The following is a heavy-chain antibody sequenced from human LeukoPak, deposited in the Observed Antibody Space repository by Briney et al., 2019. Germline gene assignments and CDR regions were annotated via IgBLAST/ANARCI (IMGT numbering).Heavy chain of an antibody. CDR3: AKGTRRYANRWYAFSMRGGSDY. V-gene: IGHV1-8*03. CDR1: GYTFTTYD. Sequence: GASVKVSCKASGYTFTTYDTNWVRQATGQGLEWMGWMNPNSGNTDFAQKFQGRVTFTRDTSINTAYMELTSLRSEDTAMYYCAKGTRRYANRWYAFSMRGGSDYWGQGTLVTVSS. D-gene: IGHD6-13*01. CDR2: MNPNSGNT. J-gene: IGHJ4*02.